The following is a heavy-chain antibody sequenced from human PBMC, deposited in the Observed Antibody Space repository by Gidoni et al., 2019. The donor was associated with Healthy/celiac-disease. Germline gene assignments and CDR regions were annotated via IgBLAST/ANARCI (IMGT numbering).Heavy chain of an antibody. D-gene: IGHD3-10*01. Sequence: EVQLVESGGGLVQPGGSLRLSCAASGFTFSSYWMHWVRQAPGKGLVWVSRINSDGSSTSYADSVKGRFTISRDNAKNTLYLQMNSLRAEDTAVYYCARLYYYGSGSRYFDLWGRGTLVTVSS. V-gene: IGHV3-74*01. CDR3: ARLYYYGSGSRYFDL. CDR1: GFTFSSYW. J-gene: IGHJ2*01. CDR2: INSDGSST.